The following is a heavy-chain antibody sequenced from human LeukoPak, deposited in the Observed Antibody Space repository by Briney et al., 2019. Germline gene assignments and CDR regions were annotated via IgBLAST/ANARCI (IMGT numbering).Heavy chain of an antibody. V-gene: IGHV3-33*01. CDR1: GFTFSSYG. CDR3: AREDQAVVVPAAIHQPPTVYNWFDP. J-gene: IGHJ5*02. CDR2: IWYDGSNK. Sequence: GGSLRLSCAESGFTFSSYGMHWVRQAPGKGLEWVAVIWYDGSNKYYADSVKGRFTISRDNSKNTLYLQMNSLRAEDTAVYYCAREDQAVVVPAAIHQPPTVYNWFDPWGQGTLVTVSS. D-gene: IGHD2-2*01.